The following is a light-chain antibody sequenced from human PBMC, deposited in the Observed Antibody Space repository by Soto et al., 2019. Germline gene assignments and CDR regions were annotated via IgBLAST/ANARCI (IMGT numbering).Light chain of an antibody. CDR3: YQYYRSPHS. V-gene: IGKV3-20*01. J-gene: IGKJ3*01. CDR1: QTISRYD. Sequence: EIVLTQSPGTLSLSPGETATLSCRTSQTISRYDLAWYQQRPGQAPRLLVSATSRRATGIPDRFNGYGSGTDFTLTISSLEPEDFGVYYCYQYYRSPHSFGPGTRVDIK. CDR2: ATS.